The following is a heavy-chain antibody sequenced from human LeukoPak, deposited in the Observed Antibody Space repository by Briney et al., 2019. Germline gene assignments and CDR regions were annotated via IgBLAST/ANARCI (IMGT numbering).Heavy chain of an antibody. Sequence: GGSLRLSCAASGFTVSSNYMSWVRQAPGRGLEWVSVIYSGGSTYYADSVKGRFTISRDNSKNTLYLQMNSLRAEDTAVFYCARGNYYGSSGYYLDYWSQGTLVTVSS. CDR1: GFTVSSNY. D-gene: IGHD3-22*01. V-gene: IGHV3-53*01. J-gene: IGHJ4*02. CDR2: IYSGGST. CDR3: ARGNYYGSSGYYLDY.